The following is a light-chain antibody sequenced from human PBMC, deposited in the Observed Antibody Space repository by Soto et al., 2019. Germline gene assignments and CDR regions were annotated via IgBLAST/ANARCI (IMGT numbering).Light chain of an antibody. CDR3: QQYNNWPRT. CDR2: SAS. Sequence: EIVMTHSPATLSVSPGERATLSCRASQSVSSDLAWYHQKPGQAPRLLIYSASTRATGIPARFSGSGSGTEFTLTINSLQSEDFAVYYCQQYNNWPRTFGQGTKV. CDR1: QSVSSD. V-gene: IGKV3-15*01. J-gene: IGKJ1*01.